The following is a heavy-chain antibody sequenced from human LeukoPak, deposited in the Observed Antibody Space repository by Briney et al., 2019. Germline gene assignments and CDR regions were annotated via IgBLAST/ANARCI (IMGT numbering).Heavy chain of an antibody. CDR3: ARGVVPAAIWENWIDP. D-gene: IGHD2-2*01. J-gene: IGHJ5*02. CDR1: GGSISSSSYF. CDR2: INYSGST. Sequence: KPSETLSLTCTVSGGSISSSSYFWGWIRQPPGKGLEWIGSINYSGSTYDNPSLKSRVTTSVDTSNNQFSLKLSSVTAADTAVYYCARGVVPAAIWENWIDPWGQGTLVIVSS. V-gene: IGHV4-39*07.